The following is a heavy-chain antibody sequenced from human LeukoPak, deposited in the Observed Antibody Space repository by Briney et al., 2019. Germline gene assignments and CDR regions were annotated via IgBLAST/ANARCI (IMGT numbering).Heavy chain of an antibody. CDR1: GFTVSSNY. CDR3: ARDYGVAEGY. CDR2: IYSGGST. D-gene: IGHD6-19*01. J-gene: IGHJ4*02. Sequence: GGSLRLSCVASGFTVSSNYMSWVRQAPGKGLEWVSVIYSGGSTYYADSVKGRFTISRDNSKNALYLQMNSLRVEDTAVYYCARDYGVAEGYWGQGTLVTVSS. V-gene: IGHV3-53*01.